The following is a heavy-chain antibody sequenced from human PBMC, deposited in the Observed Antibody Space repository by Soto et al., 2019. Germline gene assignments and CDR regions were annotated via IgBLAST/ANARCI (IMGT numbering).Heavy chain of an antibody. D-gene: IGHD3-16*02. V-gene: IGHV1-69*06. CDR2: FIIIFGPT. Sequence: QVQLVQSGAEVKKPGSSVKVSCKASGGFSNYAISWVRQAPGQGLEWMGGFIIIFGPTHYAQKFQGRVTITADKSTDTAYMELSSLRSEDTAVYYCARSFSLGGVIPPTFDYWGQVTLVTVSS. CDR1: GGFSNYA. J-gene: IGHJ4*02. CDR3: ARSFSLGGVIPPTFDY.